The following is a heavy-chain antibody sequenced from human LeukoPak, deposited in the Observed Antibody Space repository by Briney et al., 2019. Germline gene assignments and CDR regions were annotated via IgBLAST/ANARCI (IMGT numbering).Heavy chain of an antibody. CDR2: IYSGGST. CDR3: ARGNSYDSSGYPEYFQN. Sequence: PGGSLRLSCAASGFTVSSNYMSWVRQAPGKGLEWVSVIYSGGSTYYADSVKGRFTISRDNSRNTVSLQMNTLRAEDTAVYYCARGNSYDSSGYPEYFQNWGQGTLVTVSS. V-gene: IGHV3-53*01. D-gene: IGHD3-22*01. CDR1: GFTVSSNY. J-gene: IGHJ1*01.